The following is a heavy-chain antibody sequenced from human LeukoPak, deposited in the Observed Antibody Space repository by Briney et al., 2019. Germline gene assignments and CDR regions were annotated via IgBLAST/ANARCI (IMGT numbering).Heavy chain of an antibody. V-gene: IGHV3-21*01. Sequence: PGGSLRLSCAASGFTFSSYWMHWVRQAPGKGLEWVSCISTSSRNIFQADSVKGRFTISRDNAKNSLYLQMNSLRAEDTAVYYCARVTVTTFSPTDYMDVWGKGTTVTISS. CDR3: ARVTVTTFSPTDYMDV. J-gene: IGHJ6*03. D-gene: IGHD4-17*01. CDR1: GFTFSSYW. CDR2: ISTSSRNI.